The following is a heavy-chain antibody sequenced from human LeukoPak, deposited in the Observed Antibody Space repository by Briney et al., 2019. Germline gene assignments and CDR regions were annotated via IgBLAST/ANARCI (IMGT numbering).Heavy chain of an antibody. D-gene: IGHD4-17*01. J-gene: IGHJ4*02. Sequence: GGSLRLSCXASGXTFSSFAMSWVRQAPGKGLEWVSTISGSGGTTNYADSVKGRFTFSRDNSRNMVYLQMNSLRAEDTAVYYCAKDLPDYGDYIEGYWGQGTLVTVSS. V-gene: IGHV3-23*01. CDR3: AKDLPDYGDYIEGY. CDR1: GXTFSSFA. CDR2: ISGSGGTT.